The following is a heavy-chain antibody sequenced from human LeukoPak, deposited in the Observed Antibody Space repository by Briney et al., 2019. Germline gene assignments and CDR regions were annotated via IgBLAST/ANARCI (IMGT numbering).Heavy chain of an antibody. CDR1: GFTFDDYG. Sequence: GGSLRLSCAASGFTFDDYGMSWVRHAPGKGLEWVSGINWNGGSTGYADSVKGRFTISRDNAKNSLYLQMNSLRAEDTALYYCARDMIVERNNNFDYWGQGTLVTVSS. V-gene: IGHV3-20*04. CDR3: ARDMIVERNNNFDY. D-gene: IGHD3-22*01. CDR2: INWNGGST. J-gene: IGHJ4*02.